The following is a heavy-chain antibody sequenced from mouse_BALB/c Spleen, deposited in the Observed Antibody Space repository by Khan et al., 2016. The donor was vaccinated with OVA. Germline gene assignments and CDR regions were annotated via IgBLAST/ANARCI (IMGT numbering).Heavy chain of an antibody. CDR3: ARSGYGGFAY. J-gene: IGHJ3*01. V-gene: IGHV1S135*01. CDR2: VNPYNGGT. CDR1: GYSFTDYT. Sequence: IQLVQSGPELVKPGTSMKISCKASGYSFTDYTMNWVKQSHGKNLEWIGLVNPYNGGTNYDQKFKGKATLTVHKSSSTAFMELLSLTSEDSAVYYCARSGYGGFAYWGQGTLVTVSA. D-gene: IGHD1-2*01.